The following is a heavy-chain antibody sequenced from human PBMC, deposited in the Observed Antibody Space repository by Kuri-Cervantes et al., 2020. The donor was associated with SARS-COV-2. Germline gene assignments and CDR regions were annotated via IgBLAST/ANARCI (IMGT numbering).Heavy chain of an antibody. CDR2: INPNSGGT. Sequence: ASVKVSCKASGYTFTGYYMHWVRQAPGQGLEWMGWINPNSGGTNYAQKFQGWVNMTRDTSITTADIELSRLRSDDTAVYYCARDLGPRDIAATTYYFDFWDQGTLVTVSS. D-gene: IGHD6-13*01. V-gene: IGHV1-2*04. CDR1: GYTFTGYY. J-gene: IGHJ4*02. CDR3: ARDLGPRDIAATTYYFDF.